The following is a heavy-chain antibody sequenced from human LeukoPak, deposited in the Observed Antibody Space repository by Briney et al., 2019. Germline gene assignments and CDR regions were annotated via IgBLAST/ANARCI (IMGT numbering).Heavy chain of an antibody. CDR1: GFTFSSYW. CDR2: IKGDGSYT. V-gene: IGHV3-74*01. CDR3: ESQGVLLWFRELSGGMDV. Sequence: GGSLRLSCAASGFTFSSYWMDWVRQAPVKGLVWVSRIKGDGSYTNYADSVKGRFTISRDNAKNTLYLQMNSLRAEDTAVYYCESQGVLLWFRELSGGMDVWGQGTTVTVS. D-gene: IGHD3-10*01. J-gene: IGHJ6*02.